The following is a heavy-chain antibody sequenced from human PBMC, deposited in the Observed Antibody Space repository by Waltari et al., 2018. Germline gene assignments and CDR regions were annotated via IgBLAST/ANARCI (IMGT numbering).Heavy chain of an antibody. CDR2: IYYSGST. V-gene: IGHV4-59*01. J-gene: IGHJ5*02. D-gene: IGHD6-13*01. CDR3: ARQYSSSWYGWFDP. Sequence: QVQLQASGPGLVKPSETLSLTCTVSGGSISSYYWSWIRQPPGEGLEWIGYIYYSGSTNYNPSLKSRVTISVDTSKNQFSLKLSSVTAADTAVYYCARQYSSSWYGWFDPWGQGTLVTVSS. CDR1: GGSISSYY.